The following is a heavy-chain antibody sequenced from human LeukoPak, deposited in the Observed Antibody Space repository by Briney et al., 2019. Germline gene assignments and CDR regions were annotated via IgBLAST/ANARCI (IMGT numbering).Heavy chain of an antibody. Sequence: GESLKISCKGSGYSFTSYWIGWVRQMPGKGLEWMGIIYPGDSDTRYSPSFQGQVTISADKSISTAYLQWSSLKASDTAMYYCARAPSPLGLNYDFWSGYSPAGYMDVWGKGTTVTVSS. CDR1: GYSFTSYW. CDR3: ARAPSPLGLNYDFWSGYSPAGYMDV. CDR2: IYPGDSDT. D-gene: IGHD3-3*01. V-gene: IGHV5-51*01. J-gene: IGHJ6*03.